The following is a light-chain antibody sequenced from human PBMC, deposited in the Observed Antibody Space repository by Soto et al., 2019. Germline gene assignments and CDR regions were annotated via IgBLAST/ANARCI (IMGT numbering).Light chain of an antibody. CDR3: SSYTSNTTSV. Sequence: QSVLTQPASVSGSPGQSITISCTGTSSDVGVYNYVSWYQQHPGKGPKLMIYEVSNRPSGVSNRFSGSKSGNTATLTISGLQAEDEADYYCSSYTSNTTSVFGTGTKVTV. J-gene: IGLJ1*01. CDR1: SSDVGVYNY. CDR2: EVS. V-gene: IGLV2-14*03.